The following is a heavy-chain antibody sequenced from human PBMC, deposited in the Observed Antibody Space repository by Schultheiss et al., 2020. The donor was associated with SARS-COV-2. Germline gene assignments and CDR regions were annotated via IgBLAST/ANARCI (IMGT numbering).Heavy chain of an antibody. CDR2: IYYSGST. Sequence: SETLSLTCTVSGGSISSSSYYWGWIRQPPGKGLEWIGSIYYSGSTYYNPSLKSRVTISVDTSKNQFSLKLSSVTAADTAVYYCASLSASKQWPWGQGTLVTVSS. CDR3: ASLSASKQWP. D-gene: IGHD6-19*01. CDR1: GGSISSSSYY. J-gene: IGHJ5*02. V-gene: IGHV4-39*07.